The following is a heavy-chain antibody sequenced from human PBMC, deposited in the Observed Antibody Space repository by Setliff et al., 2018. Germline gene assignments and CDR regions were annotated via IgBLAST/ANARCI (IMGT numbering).Heavy chain of an antibody. CDR1: GISITSGHY. Sequence: KTSETLSLTCDVSGISITSGHYWGWIRQPPGKGLEWIATIYHRGRTYYNPSLRSRVTISVDTSKNQFSLILRSVTAADTAVYYCARGRMRGSCSGPSCTYDPFDIWGQGTPVTVSS. J-gene: IGHJ3*02. V-gene: IGHV4-38-2*01. CDR3: ARGRMRGSCSGPSCTYDPFDI. D-gene: IGHD2-2*01. CDR2: IYHRGRT.